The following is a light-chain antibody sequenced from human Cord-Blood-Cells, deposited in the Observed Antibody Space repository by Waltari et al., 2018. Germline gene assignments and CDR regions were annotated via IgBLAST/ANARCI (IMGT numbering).Light chain of an antibody. CDR1: RSDVGNHNL. CDR3: CSYAGSSYV. J-gene: IGLJ1*01. V-gene: IGLV2-23*01. Sequence: STVTQPAYISGSRGQAVTSAGTGTRSDVGNHNLVSWYQQHPGKAPKLMIYEGSKRPSGVSNRFPGSKSGNTASLTISGLQAEDEADYYCCSYAGSSYVFGTGTKVTVL. CDR2: EGS.